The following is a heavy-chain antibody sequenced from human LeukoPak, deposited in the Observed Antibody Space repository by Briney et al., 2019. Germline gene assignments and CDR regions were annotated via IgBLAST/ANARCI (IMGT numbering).Heavy chain of an antibody. Sequence: SETLSLTCTVSGGSISSSSYFWGWIRQPPGKGLEWIGSIYYSGSTYYNPSLKSRVTISVDTSKNQFSLKLSSVTAADTSVYYCARADYSSTWSHDYYYMDVWGKGTTVTVSS. D-gene: IGHD6-13*01. CDR2: IYYSGST. CDR1: GGSISSSSYF. V-gene: IGHV4-39*07. CDR3: ARADYSSTWSHDYYYMDV. J-gene: IGHJ6*03.